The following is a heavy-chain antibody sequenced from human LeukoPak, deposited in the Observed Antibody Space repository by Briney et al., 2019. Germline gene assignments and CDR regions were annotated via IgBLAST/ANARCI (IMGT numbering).Heavy chain of an antibody. CDR2: IYSGGAT. V-gene: IGHV3-53*01. J-gene: IGHJ2*01. CDR1: GFTVSSNY. Sequence: GESLKISCSASGFTVSSNYMHWVRQAPGKGLEWVSMIYSGGATYYADSVRGRFTISRDNSMNMLHLQMNSLRVEDTAVYYCARATKAVADFDLWGRGALVTVSS. CDR3: ARATKAVADFDL. D-gene: IGHD6-19*01.